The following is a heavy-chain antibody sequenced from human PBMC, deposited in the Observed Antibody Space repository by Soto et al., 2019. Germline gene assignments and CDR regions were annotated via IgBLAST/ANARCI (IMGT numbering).Heavy chain of an antibody. CDR3: AGTTQTRHYFDY. CDR2: ISGSGGST. V-gene: IGHV3-23*01. Sequence: EVQLLESGGGLVQPGGSLRLSCAASGFTFSSYAMSWVRQAPGKGLEWVSAISGSGGSTYYADSVKGRFTISRDNSKNTLYLQMNSLRAEDTAVYYWAGTTQTRHYFDYWGQGTLVTVSS. CDR1: GFTFSSYA. D-gene: IGHD4-17*01. J-gene: IGHJ4*02.